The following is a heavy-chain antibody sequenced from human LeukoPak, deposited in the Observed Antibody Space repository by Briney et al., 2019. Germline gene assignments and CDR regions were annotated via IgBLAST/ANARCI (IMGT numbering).Heavy chain of an antibody. J-gene: IGHJ6*03. Sequence: SSETLSLTCAVYGGSFSGYYWSWIRQPPGKGLEWIGEINHSGSTNYNPSLKSRVTISVDTSKNQFSLKLSSVTAADTAVYYCARAALCSSTSCWNAYYYYYMDVWGKGTTVTISS. D-gene: IGHD2-2*01. CDR3: ARAALCSSTSCWNAYYYYYMDV. V-gene: IGHV4-34*01. CDR2: INHSGST. CDR1: GGSFSGYY.